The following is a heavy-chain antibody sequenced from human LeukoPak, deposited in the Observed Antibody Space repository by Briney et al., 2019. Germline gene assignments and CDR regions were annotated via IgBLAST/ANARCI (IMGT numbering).Heavy chain of an antibody. Sequence: GGSLRLSCTASGFTFGDYAMSWVRQAPGKGLEWVGFIRSKAYGGATEYAASVKGRFTISRDDSKSIAYLQMNSLKTEDTAVYYCTRDPRGSYGPDAFDIWGQGTMVTVSS. J-gene: IGHJ3*02. CDR2: IRSKAYGGAT. CDR1: GFTFGDYA. D-gene: IGHD1-26*01. V-gene: IGHV3-49*04. CDR3: TRDPRGSYGPDAFDI.